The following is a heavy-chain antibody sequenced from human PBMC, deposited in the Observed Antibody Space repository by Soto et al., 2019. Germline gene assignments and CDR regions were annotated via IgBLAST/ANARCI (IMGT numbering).Heavy chain of an antibody. CDR2: ISGYNGHT. CDR1: GYTFTSYG. CDR3: ARVDYDFWSGQPYYFDY. Sequence: QVQLVQSGAEVKKPGASVKVSCKASGYTFTSYGISWVRQAPGQGLEWMGWISGYNGHTNYAQKLQGRVTMTTDTSNGPGYLEAGGLRSDHTAVYFRARVDYDFWSGQPYYFDYWGQGTLVTVSS. D-gene: IGHD3-3*01. J-gene: IGHJ4*02. V-gene: IGHV1-18*01.